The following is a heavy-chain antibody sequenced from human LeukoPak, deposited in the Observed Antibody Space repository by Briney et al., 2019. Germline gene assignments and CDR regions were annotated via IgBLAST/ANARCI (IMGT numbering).Heavy chain of an antibody. V-gene: IGHV4-31*03. J-gene: IGHJ6*02. CDR1: GGFISSGGYY. CDR3: ARDSPPPERYGSGSYLTSYYYYGMDV. D-gene: IGHD3-10*01. CDR2: IYYSGST. Sequence: PSQTLSLTCTVSGGFISSGGYYWSWIRQHPGKGLEWIGYIYYSGSTYYNPSLKSRVTISVDTSKNQFSLKLSSVTAADTAVYYCARDSPPPERYGSGSYLTSYYYYGMDVWGQGTTVTVSS.